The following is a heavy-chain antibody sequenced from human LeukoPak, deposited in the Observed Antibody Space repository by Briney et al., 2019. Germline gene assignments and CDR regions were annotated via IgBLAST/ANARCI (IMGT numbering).Heavy chain of an antibody. D-gene: IGHD3-22*01. J-gene: IGHJ4*02. Sequence: PGGSLKLSCAASGFTFSSYSMNWVRQAPGKGLEWVGSISSSSSYIYYADSVKGRFTISRDNAKNSLYLQMNSLRAEDTAVYYCARGMVITTALVDYWGQGNLVTVSS. CDR2: ISSSSSYI. CDR3: ARGMVITTALVDY. V-gene: IGHV3-21*04. CDR1: GFTFSSYS.